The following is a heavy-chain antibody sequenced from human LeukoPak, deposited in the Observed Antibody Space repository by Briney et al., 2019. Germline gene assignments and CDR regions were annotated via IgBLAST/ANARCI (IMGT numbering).Heavy chain of an antibody. V-gene: IGHV3-21*01. CDR1: GGSISSYY. J-gene: IGHJ6*02. CDR2: ISSSSSYI. D-gene: IGHD3-10*01. CDR3: ARDSRAPWHGLWFGEPYNYYYGMDV. Sequence: PSETLSLTCTVSGGSISSYYWNWVRQAPGKGLEWVSSISSSSSYIYYADSVKGRFTISRDNAKNSLYLQMNSLRAEDTAVYYCARDSRAPWHGLWFGEPYNYYYGMDVWGQGTTVTVSS.